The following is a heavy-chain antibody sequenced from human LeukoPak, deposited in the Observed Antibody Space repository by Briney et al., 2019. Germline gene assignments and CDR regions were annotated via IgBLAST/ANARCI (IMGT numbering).Heavy chain of an antibody. V-gene: IGHV3-7*01. CDR2: IKQDGSEK. Sequence: QSGGSLRLSCAASGFTFSNYWMSWVRQAPGKGLEWVANIKQDGSEKYYVDSVKGRFTISRDNAKNTLYLQMNSLRAEDTAVYYCATGFFYYYYMDVWGKGTTVTVSS. J-gene: IGHJ6*03. D-gene: IGHD3-10*01. CDR3: ATGFFYYYYMDV. CDR1: GFTFSNYW.